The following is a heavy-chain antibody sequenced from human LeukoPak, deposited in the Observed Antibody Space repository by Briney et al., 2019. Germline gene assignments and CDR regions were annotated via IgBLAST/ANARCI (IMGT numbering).Heavy chain of an antibody. D-gene: IGHD4-17*01. V-gene: IGHV4-39*01. CDR3: AGQTYGDYSANWFDP. CDR1: GDSFSSSNFY. Sequence: NSSETLSLTCTVSGDSFSSSNFYWGWIRQPPGKGLEWIGSISYSGTTYYNPSLKSRVTISVDTSKNQFSLNLIYVTAADTAVYYCAGQTYGDYSANWFDPWGQGTLVTVSA. J-gene: IGHJ5*02. CDR2: ISYSGTT.